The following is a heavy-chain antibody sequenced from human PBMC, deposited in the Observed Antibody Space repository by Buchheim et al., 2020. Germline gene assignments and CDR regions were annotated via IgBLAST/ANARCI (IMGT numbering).Heavy chain of an antibody. J-gene: IGHJ6*02. V-gene: IGHV3-30*04. D-gene: IGHD2-2*01. CDR3: ARELRRVVPAGNYYGMDV. CDR2: ISYDGSNK. Sequence: QVQLVESGGGVVQPGRSLRLSCAASGFTFSSYAMHWVRQAPGKGLEWVAVISYDGSNKYYADSVKGRFTISRDNSKNPLYLQMNSLRAEDTAVYYCARELRRVVPAGNYYGMDVWGQGTT. CDR1: GFTFSSYA.